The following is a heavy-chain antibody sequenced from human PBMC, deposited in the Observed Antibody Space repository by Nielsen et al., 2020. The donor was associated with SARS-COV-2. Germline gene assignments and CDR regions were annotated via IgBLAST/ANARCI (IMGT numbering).Heavy chain of an antibody. V-gene: IGHV4-39*07. J-gene: IGHJ6*02. CDR1: GDSIRSGGFY. CDR3: AREGDDWALDV. CDR2: IYYSGST. D-gene: IGHD3-9*01. Sequence: SETLSLTCTVSGDSIRSGGFYWTWIRQPPGKGLEWIGSIYYSGSTYYNPSLKSRVTISVDTSKNQFSLKLSSVTAADTAVYYCAREGDDWALDVWGQGTTVTVSS.